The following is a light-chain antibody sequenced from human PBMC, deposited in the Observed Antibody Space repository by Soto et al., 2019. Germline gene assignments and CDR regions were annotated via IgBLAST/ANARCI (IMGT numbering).Light chain of an antibody. CDR3: QQRSNWPPDG. J-gene: IGKJ5*01. Sequence: IVLTQSTATLTFTPAESATLSFRASQSVSTFLAWYQQKPGQAPRLLIYDASKRATGIPARFSGSGSVTDFTLTISSLDPEDFAVYYCQQRSNWPPDGFGQGTRLEIK. CDR2: DAS. CDR1: QSVSTF. V-gene: IGKV3-11*01.